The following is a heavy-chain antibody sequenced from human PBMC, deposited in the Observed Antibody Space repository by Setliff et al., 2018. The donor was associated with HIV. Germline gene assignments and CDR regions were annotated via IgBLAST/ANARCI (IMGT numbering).Heavy chain of an antibody. CDR2: IYHSGST. D-gene: IGHD6-13*01. J-gene: IGHJ4*02. Sequence: SETLSLTCAVYGGSFSDNYWSWIRQSPGKGLEWIGSIYHSGSTYYNPSLKSRVTISVDTSKNQFSLKLSSVTAADTAVYYCASELQGHSSSWPNYWGQGTLVTVSS. V-gene: IGHV4-34*01. CDR3: ASELQGHSSSWPNY. CDR1: GGSFSDNY.